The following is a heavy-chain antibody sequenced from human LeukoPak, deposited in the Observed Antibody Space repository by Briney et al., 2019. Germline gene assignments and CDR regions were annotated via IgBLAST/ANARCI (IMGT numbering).Heavy chain of an antibody. D-gene: IGHD5-18*01. Sequence: ASVKVSFKASGYTFTGYYMHWVRQAPGQGLEWMGWINPNSGGTNYAQKFQGRVTMTRDTSISTAYMELSRLRSDDTAVYYCAREADIDTAMVTSLRYYYYYMDVWGKGTTVTVSS. CDR2: INPNSGGT. CDR3: AREADIDTAMVTSLRYYYYYMDV. CDR1: GYTFTGYY. V-gene: IGHV1-2*02. J-gene: IGHJ6*03.